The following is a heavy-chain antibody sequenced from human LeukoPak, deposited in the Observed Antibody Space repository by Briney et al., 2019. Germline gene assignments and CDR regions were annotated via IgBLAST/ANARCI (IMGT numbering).Heavy chain of an antibody. CDR1: GGSISSYY. CDR2: IYYSGSNI. J-gene: IGHJ4*02. D-gene: IGHD5-24*01. V-gene: IGHV4-59*08. Sequence: SETLSLTCTASGGSISSYYWSWVRQPPGKGHEWIVFIYYSGSNINYNPSLKRRVTMSVDTSKNQFSLELSSVTAADTAVYYCARYFPGYNKRWYLDYWGQGTLVTVSS. CDR3: ARYFPGYNKRWYLDY.